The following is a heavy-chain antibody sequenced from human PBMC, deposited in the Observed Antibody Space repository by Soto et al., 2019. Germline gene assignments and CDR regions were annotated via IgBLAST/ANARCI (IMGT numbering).Heavy chain of an antibody. CDR2: IWYDGSNK. V-gene: IGHV3-33*01. Sequence: GSLRLSCAASGFTFSSYGMHWVRQAPGEGLEWVAVIWYDGSNKYYADSVKGRFTISRDNSKNTLYLQMNSLRAEDTAVYYCARGPALYSPYCSSTSCYGGNYYYYYMDVWGKGTTVTVSS. D-gene: IGHD2-2*01. CDR1: GFTFSSYG. J-gene: IGHJ6*03. CDR3: ARGPALYSPYCSSTSCYGGNYYYYYMDV.